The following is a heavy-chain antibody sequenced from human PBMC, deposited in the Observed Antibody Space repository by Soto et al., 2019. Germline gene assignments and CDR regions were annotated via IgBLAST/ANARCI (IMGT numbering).Heavy chain of an antibody. D-gene: IGHD3-16*01. Sequence: GASVKVSCKASGYTFTSYDINWVRQATGQGLEWMGWMNPNSGNTGYAQKFQGRVTMTRNTSISTAYMELSSLRSEDTAVYYCARGDDTLGDFDYWGQGTLVTVSS. CDR3: ARGDDTLGDFDY. J-gene: IGHJ4*02. CDR2: MNPNSGNT. CDR1: GYTFTSYD. V-gene: IGHV1-8*01.